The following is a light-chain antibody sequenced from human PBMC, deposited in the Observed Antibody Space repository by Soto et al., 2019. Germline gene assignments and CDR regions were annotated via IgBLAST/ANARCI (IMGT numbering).Light chain of an antibody. CDR3: GTWDSSLSAGV. CDR1: TSNIGNNY. CDR2: DNS. V-gene: IGLV1-51*01. J-gene: IGLJ2*01. Sequence: QSVLTQPPSVSAAPGQKVTISCSGSTSNIGNNYVSWYQQLPGTAPKLLIYDNSKRPSGIPDRFSGSKSDTSATLGITGLQTGDEADYYCGTWDSSLSAGVFGGGTQLTVL.